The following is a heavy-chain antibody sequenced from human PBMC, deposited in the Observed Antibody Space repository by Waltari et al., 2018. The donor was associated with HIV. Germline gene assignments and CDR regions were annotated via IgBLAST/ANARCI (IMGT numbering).Heavy chain of an antibody. V-gene: IGHV1-18*01. Sequence: QVQLVQSGAEVKKPGASVKVSCKASGYTFTSYGISWVRQAPGQGLEWMGWISAYNGNTNYAQKLQGRVTMTTDTSTSTAYMELRSLRSDDTAVYYCARTDYYDSSGYDYYGGIDYWGQGTLVTVSS. CDR2: ISAYNGNT. D-gene: IGHD3-22*01. J-gene: IGHJ4*02. CDR3: ARTDYYDSSGYDYYGGIDY. CDR1: GYTFTSYG.